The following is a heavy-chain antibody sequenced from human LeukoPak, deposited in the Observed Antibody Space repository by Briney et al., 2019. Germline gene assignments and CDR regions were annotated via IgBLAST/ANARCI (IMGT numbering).Heavy chain of an antibody. CDR1: GYSISSGYY. Sequence: SETPSLTCTVSGYSISSGYYWGWIRQPPGKGLEWIGSIYHSGSTYYNPSLKSRVTISVDTSKNQFSLKLSSVSAADTAVYYCASSIPLWLSYFDYWGQGTLVTVSS. J-gene: IGHJ4*02. D-gene: IGHD5-18*01. CDR2: IYHSGST. CDR3: ASSIPLWLSYFDY. V-gene: IGHV4-38-2*02.